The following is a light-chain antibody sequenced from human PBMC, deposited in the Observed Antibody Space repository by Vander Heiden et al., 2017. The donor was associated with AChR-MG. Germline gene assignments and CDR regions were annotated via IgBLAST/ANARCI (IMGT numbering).Light chain of an antibody. Sequence: QSALTQPASVSGSPGQSITISCTGSSSDVGSYNLVSWYQHHPGKAPKLMIYEVSKRPSGVSNRFSGSKSGNTASLTISVLQAEDEADYYCCSYAGSNVVFGEGTKLTVL. CDR3: CSYAGSNVV. V-gene: IGLV2-23*02. CDR1: SSDVGSYNL. J-gene: IGLJ2*01. CDR2: EVS.